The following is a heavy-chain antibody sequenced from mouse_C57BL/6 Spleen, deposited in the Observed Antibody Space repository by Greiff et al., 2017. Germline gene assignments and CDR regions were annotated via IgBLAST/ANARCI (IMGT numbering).Heavy chain of an antibody. V-gene: IGHV1-42*01. J-gene: IGHJ3*01. CDR3: ARIYDYDWFAY. CDR2: INPSTGGT. Sequence: VQLKQSGPELVKPGASVKISCKASGYSFTGYYMNWVKQSPEKSLEWIGEINPSTGGTTYNQKFKAKATLTVDKSSSTAYMQLKSLTSEDSAVYYCARIYDYDWFAYWGQGTLVTVSA. CDR1: GYSFTGYY. D-gene: IGHD2-4*01.